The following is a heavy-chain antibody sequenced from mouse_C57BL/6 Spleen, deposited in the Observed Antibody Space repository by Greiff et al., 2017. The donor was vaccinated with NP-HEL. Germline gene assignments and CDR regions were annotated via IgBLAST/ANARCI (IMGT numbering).Heavy chain of an antibody. V-gene: IGHV14-4*01. J-gene: IGHJ4*01. CDR3: TTAIITTVVAPYYAMDY. CDR2: IDPENGDT. Sequence: EVQLQQSGAELVRPGASVKLSCTASGFNIKDDYMHWVKQRPEQGLEWIGWIDPENGDTEYASKFPGKATITADTSSNTAYLQLSSLTSEDTAVYYCTTAIITTVVAPYYAMDYWGQGTSVTVSS. D-gene: IGHD1-1*01. CDR1: GFNIKDDY.